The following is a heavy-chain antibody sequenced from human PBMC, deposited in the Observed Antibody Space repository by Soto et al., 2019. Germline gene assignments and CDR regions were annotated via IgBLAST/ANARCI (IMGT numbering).Heavy chain of an antibody. CDR1: GGTFSSYA. CDR2: IIPIFGTA. CDR3: ARDKRLMAEGYYYYGMDV. Sequence: QVQLVQSGAEVKKPGSSVKVSCKASGGTFSSYAISWVRQAPGQGLEWMGGIIPIFGTANYAQKFQGRVTITADESTSTAYMELSSLRSEDTAVYYCARDKRLMAEGYYYYGMDVWGQGTTVTVSS. V-gene: IGHV1-69*01. J-gene: IGHJ6*02.